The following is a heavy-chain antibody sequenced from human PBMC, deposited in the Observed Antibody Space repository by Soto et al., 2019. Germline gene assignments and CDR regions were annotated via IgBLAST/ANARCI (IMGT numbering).Heavy chain of an antibody. CDR3: ARASTYYDFWSGYKYLQD. V-gene: IGHV3-7*01. CDR1: GFTFSSYW. CDR2: IKEGGSED. Sequence: EVQLVESGGGLVQFGGSLRLSCAASGFTFSSYWMSWVRQAPGKGLEWVANIKEGGSEDYYVDSVKGRFTISRDNAKNSLYLQMSSLRAEDTAVYYCARASTYYDFWSGYKYLQDWGQGTLVTVSS. J-gene: IGHJ1*01. D-gene: IGHD3-3*01.